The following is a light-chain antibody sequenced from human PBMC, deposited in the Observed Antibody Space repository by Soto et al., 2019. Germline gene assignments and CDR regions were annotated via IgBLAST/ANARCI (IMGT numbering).Light chain of an antibody. CDR1: QSIVDW. Sequence: DIQMTQSPSTLSASVGDRVTFACRASQSIVDWLAWYQQKPGKAPKLLIYKASNLESGVPSRFGGSGSGSEFTLTISNLQPDDVATYYCQQYKDNPWTFGQGTKVEFK. V-gene: IGKV1-5*03. CDR3: QQYKDNPWT. CDR2: KAS. J-gene: IGKJ1*01.